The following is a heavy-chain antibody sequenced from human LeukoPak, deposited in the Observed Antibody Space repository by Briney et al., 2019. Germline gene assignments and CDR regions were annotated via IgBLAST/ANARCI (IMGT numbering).Heavy chain of an antibody. CDR3: ARPPSRGYSSSFEY. Sequence: GGSLQICCKGAGSIFPTYWIAGGRPVPGKGGGGMGIIYPDESNIRYTPSFQRQVPISADNSISTPYLQWSSLKASDTAMYYCARPPSRGYSSSFEYWGQGTLVTVSS. CDR2: IYPDESNI. D-gene: IGHD2-2*03. J-gene: IGHJ4*02. V-gene: IGHV5-51*01. CDR1: GSIFPTYW.